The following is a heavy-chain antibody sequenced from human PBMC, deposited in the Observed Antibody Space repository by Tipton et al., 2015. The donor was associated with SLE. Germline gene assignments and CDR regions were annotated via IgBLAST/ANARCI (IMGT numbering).Heavy chain of an antibody. Sequence: LRLSCTVSGGSISSGGYYWSWIRQHPGKGLEWIGYIYYSGSTYYNPSLKSRVTISVDTSKNQFSLKLSSVTAADTAVYYCARLQDYGDYGDAFDIWGQGTMVTVSS. CDR1: GGSISSGGYY. J-gene: IGHJ3*02. CDR2: IYYSGST. D-gene: IGHD4-17*01. CDR3: ARLQDYGDYGDAFDI. V-gene: IGHV4-31*02.